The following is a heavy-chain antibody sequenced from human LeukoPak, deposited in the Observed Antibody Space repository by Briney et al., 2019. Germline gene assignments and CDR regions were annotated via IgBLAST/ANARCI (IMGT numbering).Heavy chain of an antibody. CDR1: GLTFGEYA. CDR3: LYYYDSSGYYLPDH. CDR2: IRSKAYGGTT. V-gene: IGHV3-49*04. D-gene: IGHD3-22*01. Sequence: GGSLRLSCTPSGLTFGEYAISWVRQAPGKGLEWVGVIRSKAYGGTTEYAASVKGRFTISRDDSKSIAYLQMNSLKSEDTAVYHCLYYYDSSGYYLPDHWGQGTLVTVSS. J-gene: IGHJ4*02.